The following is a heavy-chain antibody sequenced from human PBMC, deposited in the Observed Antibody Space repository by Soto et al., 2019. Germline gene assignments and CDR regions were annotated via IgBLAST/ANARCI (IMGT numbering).Heavy chain of an antibody. Sequence: PSETLCVTCTLSVGAIGIHYWTWIRQPAGKGLEWIGRIYGSGSTKYNPSLQSRVTMSLDTSKNQFSLRLESVTAADTAVYYCARGQRFSDWFDPWGQGTLVTVSS. D-gene: IGHD3-3*01. J-gene: IGHJ5*02. CDR2: IYGSGST. CDR3: ARGQRFSDWFDP. CDR1: VGAIGIHY. V-gene: IGHV4-4*07.